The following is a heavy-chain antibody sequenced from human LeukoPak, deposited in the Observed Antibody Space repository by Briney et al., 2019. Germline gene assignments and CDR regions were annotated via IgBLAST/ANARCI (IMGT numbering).Heavy chain of an antibody. D-gene: IGHD6-19*01. J-gene: IGHJ4*02. Sequence: ASVKVSCKASGYTFTSYGISWVRPAPGQGLEWMGWISAYNGNTNYAQKLQGRVTMTTDTSTSTAYMELSRLTSDDTAVYYCASYPRYSSTPPFDYWGQGTLVTVSS. CDR3: ASYPRYSSTPPFDY. V-gene: IGHV1-18*01. CDR1: GYTFTSYG. CDR2: ISAYNGNT.